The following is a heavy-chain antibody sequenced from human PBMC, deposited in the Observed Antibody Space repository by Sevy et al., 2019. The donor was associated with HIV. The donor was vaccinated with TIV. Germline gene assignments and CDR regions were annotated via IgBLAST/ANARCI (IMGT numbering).Heavy chain of an antibody. D-gene: IGHD3-22*01. V-gene: IGHV3-48*02. CDR3: ARSYYYDSSGYRGDAFDI. CDR2: ISSSSSTI. J-gene: IGHJ3*02. CDR1: GFTFSSYS. Sequence: GGSLRLSCAASGFTFSSYSMNWVRQAPGKGLESVSYISSSSSTIYYADSVKGRFTISRDNAKNSLYLQMNSLRDEDTAVYYCARSYYYDSSGYRGDAFDIWGQGTMVTVSS.